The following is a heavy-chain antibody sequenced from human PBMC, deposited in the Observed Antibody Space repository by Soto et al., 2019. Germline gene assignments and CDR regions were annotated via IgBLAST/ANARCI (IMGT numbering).Heavy chain of an antibody. J-gene: IGHJ6*02. CDR3: ARDGGGPLLQYFSGSLYGMDV. V-gene: IGHV4-30-4*01. CDR2: IYYSGST. CDR1: GASISSGDYY. D-gene: IGHD3-9*01. Sequence: SETLSLTCTVSGASISSGDYYWSWIRQPPGKGLEWIGYIYYSGSTYYNPSLKSRLSISVDTSKNQFSLRLSSVTAADTAVYYCARDGGGPLLQYFSGSLYGMDVWGQGTTVTVSS.